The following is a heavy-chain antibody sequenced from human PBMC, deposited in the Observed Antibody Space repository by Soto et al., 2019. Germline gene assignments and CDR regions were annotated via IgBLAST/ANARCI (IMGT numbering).Heavy chain of an antibody. V-gene: IGHV4-34*01. CDR3: ARRVLRFLEWSPYPYFDY. J-gene: IGHJ4*02. Sequence: SETLSLTCAVYGGSFSGYYWSWIRQPPGKGLEWIGEINHSGSTNYNPSLKSRVTISVDTSKNQFSLKLSSVTAADTAVYYCARRVLRFLEWSPYPYFDYWGQGTLVTVSS. CDR2: INHSGST. CDR1: GGSFSGYY. D-gene: IGHD3-3*01.